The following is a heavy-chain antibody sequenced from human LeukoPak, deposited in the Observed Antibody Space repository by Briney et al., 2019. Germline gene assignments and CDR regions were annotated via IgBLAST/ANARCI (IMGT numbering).Heavy chain of an antibody. CDR3: ATGYYGSGSYYRPLGY. V-gene: IGHV1-24*01. Sequence: ASVKVSCKVSGYTLTELSMHWVRQAPGKGLEWMGGFDPEDGETIYAQKFQGRVTMTEDTSTDTAYMELSSLRSEDTAVYYCATGYYGSGSYYRPLGYWGQGTLVTVSS. D-gene: IGHD3-10*01. CDR2: FDPEDGET. J-gene: IGHJ4*02. CDR1: GYTLTELS.